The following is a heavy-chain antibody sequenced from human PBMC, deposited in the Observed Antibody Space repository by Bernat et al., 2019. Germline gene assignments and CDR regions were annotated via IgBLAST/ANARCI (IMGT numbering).Heavy chain of an antibody. CDR3: ANLDTAVGGMDV. CDR2: ILYDGRNK. J-gene: IGHJ6*02. V-gene: IGHV3-30*18. D-gene: IGHD5-18*01. CDR1: GFTFSTYG. Sequence: QVQLVESGGGVVQPGRSLRLSCSASGFTFSTYGMHWVRQAPGKGLEWVAAILYDGRNKYYADSVKGRFTISRDNSKSTLYLQMNSLRVEDTAVYYCANLDTAVGGMDVWGQGTTVTVSS.